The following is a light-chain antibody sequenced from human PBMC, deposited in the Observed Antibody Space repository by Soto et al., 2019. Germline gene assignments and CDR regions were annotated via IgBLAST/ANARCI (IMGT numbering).Light chain of an antibody. CDR1: SSDVGGYNY. CDR3: SAYAGSSTWV. CDR2: EVY. V-gene: IGLV2-8*01. Sequence: QSVPTQPPSASGSPGQSVTFPCTGTSSDVGGYNYVSWYQQYPGKAPKLMIYEVYKRHSGVPDRFSGSKSGNTASLTVSGLQPEDEADYYCSAYAGSSTWVFGGGTKLTVL. J-gene: IGLJ2*01.